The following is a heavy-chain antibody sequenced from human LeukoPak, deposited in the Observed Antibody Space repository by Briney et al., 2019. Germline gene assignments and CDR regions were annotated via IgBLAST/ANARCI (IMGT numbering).Heavy chain of an antibody. CDR2: INHSGST. J-gene: IGHJ3*02. D-gene: IGHD3-22*01. CDR1: GGSFSDYY. CDR3: ARELYNSGYHDAFDI. V-gene: IGHV4-34*01. Sequence: SETLSLTCAVYGGSFSDYYWSWIRQPPGKGLEWIGEINHSGSTNYNPSLKSRVTISVDTSKNQFSLRLSSVTAADTAVYYCARELYNSGYHDAFDIWGQGTMVTVSS.